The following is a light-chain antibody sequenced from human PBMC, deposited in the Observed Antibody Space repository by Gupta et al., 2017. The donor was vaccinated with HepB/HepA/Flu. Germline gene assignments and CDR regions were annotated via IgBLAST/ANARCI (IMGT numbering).Light chain of an antibody. V-gene: IGLV3-21*03. Sequence: SYVMTQPPSVSVAPGKTATITCGANNVGSKSVHWYQQKPGQAPLLVVYDDEDRPSGIPERFSGSNSGNTATLTISGVEAGDEADYYCQVWDSSRDQVVFGGGTKLTVL. CDR3: QVWDSSRDQVV. CDR1: NVGSKS. J-gene: IGLJ2*01. CDR2: DDE.